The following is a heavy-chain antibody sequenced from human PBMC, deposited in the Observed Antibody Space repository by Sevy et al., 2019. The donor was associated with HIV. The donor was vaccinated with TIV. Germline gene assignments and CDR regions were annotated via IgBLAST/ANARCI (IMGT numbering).Heavy chain of an antibody. D-gene: IGHD3-16*02. J-gene: IGHJ6*02. CDR2: IHADGSS. Sequence: GGSLRLSCAASGFNVNDNYMTWVRQAPGKGLEWVSIIHADGSSYYTDSVKGRFTMSRDDSKNIVNLQMNSRRADDTAVYYCARDRRFCGNECYLYYYYGMDVWGQGTAVTVSS. V-gene: IGHV3-53*01. CDR1: GFNVNDNY. CDR3: ARDRRFCGNECYLYYYYGMDV.